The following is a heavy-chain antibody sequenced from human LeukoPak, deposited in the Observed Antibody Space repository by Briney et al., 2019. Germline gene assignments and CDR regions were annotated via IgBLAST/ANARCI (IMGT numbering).Heavy chain of an antibody. CDR3: ARDGAGISGYELFYFDY. D-gene: IGHD5-12*01. J-gene: IGHJ4*02. CDR1: GFTFSAYS. Sequence: GGSLRLSCETSGFTFSAYSMNWVRQAPGKGLEWVSSISSVNNYIYYADSLRGRFTISRDNAKNSLYLQMDSLGAEDTAVYYCARDGAGISGYELFYFDYWGQGALVTVSS. V-gene: IGHV3-21*01. CDR2: ISSVNNYI.